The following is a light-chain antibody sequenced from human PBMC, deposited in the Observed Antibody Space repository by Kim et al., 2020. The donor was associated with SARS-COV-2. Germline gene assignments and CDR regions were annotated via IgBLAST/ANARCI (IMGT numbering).Light chain of an antibody. CDR3: QAWDSGAVV. V-gene: IGLV3-1*01. CDR1: NLGNKY. CDR2: QDD. J-gene: IGLJ3*02. Sequence: SYELTQPPSESVSPGQTASITCSGDNLGNKYISWYQKKSGQSPVVVIFQDDKRPSGIPERFSGPTSDNTATLTISGTQAMDEADYYCQAWDSGAVVFGGGTQLTVL.